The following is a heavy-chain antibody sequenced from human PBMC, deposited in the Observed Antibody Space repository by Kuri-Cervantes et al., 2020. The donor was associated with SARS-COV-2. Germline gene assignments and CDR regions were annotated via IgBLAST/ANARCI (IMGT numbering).Heavy chain of an antibody. CDR2: IYYSGST. CDR3: ASQDGIVGSDY. Sequence: SETLSLTCTVSGGSISSSSYYWGWIRQPPGKGLEWIGSIYYSGSTYYNPSLKSRVTISVDTSKNQFSLKLSSVTAADTAVYYCASQDGIVGSDYWGQGTLVTVSS. V-gene: IGHV4-39*01. J-gene: IGHJ4*02. CDR1: GGSISSSSYY. D-gene: IGHD1-26*01.